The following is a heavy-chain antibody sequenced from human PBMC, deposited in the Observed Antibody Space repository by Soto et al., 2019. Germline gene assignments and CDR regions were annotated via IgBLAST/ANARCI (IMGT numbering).Heavy chain of an antibody. Sequence: QVQLVQSGAEVKKSGASVKVSCKASGYTFTSYDINWVRQATGKGLEWMGWMNPNSGNTGYAQKFQGRVTMTRNTSISTAYMELSSLRYEDTAVYYCARERSVAGTGWFDRWGQGTLVTVSS. J-gene: IGHJ5*02. D-gene: IGHD6-13*01. CDR3: ARERSVAGTGWFDR. V-gene: IGHV1-8*01. CDR1: GYTFTSYD. CDR2: MNPNSGNT.